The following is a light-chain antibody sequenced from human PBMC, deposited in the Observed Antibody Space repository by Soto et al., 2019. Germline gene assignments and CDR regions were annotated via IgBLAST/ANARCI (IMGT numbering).Light chain of an antibody. CDR3: QQYNTYPWT. CDR1: QSISSW. CDR2: DAS. J-gene: IGKJ1*01. Sequence: DIQMTQSPATLSASVGDRVTITCRASQSISSWLAWYQQKPGKVPKHLNDDASSLESGVPSRFSGSGSGTEFTLTICSLQPDDFATYYCQQYNTYPWTFGQGT. V-gene: IGKV1-5*01.